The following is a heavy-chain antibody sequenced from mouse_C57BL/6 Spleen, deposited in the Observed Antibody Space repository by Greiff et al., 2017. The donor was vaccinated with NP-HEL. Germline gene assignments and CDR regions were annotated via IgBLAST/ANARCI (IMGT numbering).Heavy chain of an antibody. Sequence: VQLQQPGAELVKPGASVKLSCKASGYTFTSYWMHWVKQRPGQGLEWIGMIHPNSGSTNYNEKFKSKATMTVDKSSSTAYMQLSSLTSEDSAVYYCARLHGNYVYYAMDYWGKGTSVTVSS. V-gene: IGHV1-64*01. D-gene: IGHD2-1*01. CDR2: IHPNSGST. J-gene: IGHJ4*01. CDR3: ARLHGNYVYYAMDY. CDR1: GYTFTSYW.